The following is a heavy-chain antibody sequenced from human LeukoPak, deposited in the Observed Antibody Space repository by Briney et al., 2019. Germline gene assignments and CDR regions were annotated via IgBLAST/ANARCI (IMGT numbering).Heavy chain of an antibody. Sequence: SVKVSCKASGGTFSSYAISWVRQAPGQGLEWMGGIIPIFGTANYVQKFQGRVTITADESTSTAYMELSSLRSEDTAVYYCAREMRFGELYYYYYGMDVWGKGTTVTVSS. CDR2: IIPIFGTA. J-gene: IGHJ6*04. CDR1: GGTFSSYA. D-gene: IGHD3-10*01. V-gene: IGHV1-69*01. CDR3: AREMRFGELYYYYYGMDV.